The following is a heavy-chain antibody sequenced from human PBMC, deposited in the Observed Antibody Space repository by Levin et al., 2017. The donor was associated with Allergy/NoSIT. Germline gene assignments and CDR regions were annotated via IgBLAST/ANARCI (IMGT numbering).Heavy chain of an antibody. Sequence: GGSLRLSCAASGFTFSSYAMSWVRQAPGKGLEWVSAISGSGGSTYYADSVKGRFTISRDNSKNTLYLQMNSLRAEDTAVYYCANVDTAIGGMDVWGQGTTVTVSS. CDR1: GFTFSSYA. CDR3: ANVDTAIGGMDV. V-gene: IGHV3-23*01. CDR2: ISGSGGST. D-gene: IGHD5-18*01. J-gene: IGHJ6*02.